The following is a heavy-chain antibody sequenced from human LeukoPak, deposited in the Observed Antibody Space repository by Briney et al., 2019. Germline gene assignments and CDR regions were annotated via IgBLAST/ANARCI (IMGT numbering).Heavy chain of an antibody. Sequence: GGSLRLSCTASGFTFSAYAMHWVRQAPGKGLEWVAVISYGETNYYYAESVKGRFSISRDDSKNTLVLQMNSLTTEDTGVYYCARAPTGSYYSTFEHWGPGTLVSVSS. J-gene: IGHJ1*01. CDR3: ARAPTGSYYSTFEH. V-gene: IGHV3-30*04. CDR2: ISYGETNY. CDR1: GFTFSAYA. D-gene: IGHD3-10*01.